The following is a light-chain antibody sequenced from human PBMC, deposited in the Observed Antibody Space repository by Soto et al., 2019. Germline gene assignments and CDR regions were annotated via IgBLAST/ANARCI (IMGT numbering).Light chain of an antibody. V-gene: IGLV1-40*01. CDR3: QSYDNSLSGMV. CDR2: GNS. J-gene: IGLJ2*01. CDR1: SSNIRAGYE. Sequence: QTVVTQPPSVSGAPGQRVTISCTGSSSNIRAGYEVHWYQQLPRTAPKLLIYGNSNRPSGVPDRFSGSKSGTSASLAITGLQAEDEADYYCQSYDNSLSGMVFGGGTKVTVL.